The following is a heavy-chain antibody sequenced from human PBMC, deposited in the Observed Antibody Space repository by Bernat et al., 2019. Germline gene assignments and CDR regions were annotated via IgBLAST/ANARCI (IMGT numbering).Heavy chain of an antibody. CDR1: GFTFSDYY. CDR3: ARGTGASDPYMDV. D-gene: IGHD1-14*01. V-gene: IGHV3-11*05. J-gene: IGHJ6*03. CDR2: ISSRSSYT. Sequence: QVQLVESGGGLVKPGGSLRLSCAASGFTFSDYYMSWTRPAPGKGLAWVSYISSRSSYTKYADSVKGGCTIYRDNAKNSVYLQMNSLRGEDTAVYYCARGTGASDPYMDVWGKGTTVTVSS.